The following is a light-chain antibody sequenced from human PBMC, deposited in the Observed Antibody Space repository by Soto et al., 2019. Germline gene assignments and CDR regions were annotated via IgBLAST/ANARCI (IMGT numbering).Light chain of an antibody. CDR3: QHDFYIPFT. V-gene: IGKV4-1*01. J-gene: IGKJ3*01. CDR2: WAS. CDR1: QSVFYSSANKNK. Sequence: DIVMTQSPDSLAVSLGERATINCKSSQSVFYSSANKNKLAWYQQKPGQPPKLLSYWASTRQSGVPDRFTGSESGTDFSLTNSSLQAEEVEVYYCQHDFYIPFTFGPGTKVDIK.